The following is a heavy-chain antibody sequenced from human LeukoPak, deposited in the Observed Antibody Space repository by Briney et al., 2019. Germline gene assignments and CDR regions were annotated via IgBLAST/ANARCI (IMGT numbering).Heavy chain of an antibody. D-gene: IGHD2-2*01. J-gene: IGHJ4*02. V-gene: IGHV3-23*01. CDR2: ISGSGDST. Sequence: GGSLRLSCAASGFTFSNFAMSWARQAPGKGLEWVSSISGSGDSTYYADSVKGRFTISRDNSKNTPYLQMNSLRAEDTAVYHCANLASSLVPAAIGYRGQGSLVTVSS. CDR1: GFTFSNFA. CDR3: ANLASSLVPAAIGY.